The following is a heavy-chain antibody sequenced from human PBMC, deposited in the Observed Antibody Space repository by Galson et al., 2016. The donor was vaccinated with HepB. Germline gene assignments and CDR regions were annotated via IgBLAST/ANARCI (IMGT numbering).Heavy chain of an antibody. Sequence: SPRLSCAASGFTLNNYALNWVRQAPGKGLEWVALISYDGSNRYYGDPVRGRFAISRDTSKNTVYLQMNSLRPEDTALYYCARQYRGGPSDYWGQGTLVIVSS. CDR3: ARQYRGGPSDY. J-gene: IGHJ4*02. V-gene: IGHV3-30*09. CDR2: ISYDGSNR. CDR1: GFTLNNYA. D-gene: IGHD5-12*01.